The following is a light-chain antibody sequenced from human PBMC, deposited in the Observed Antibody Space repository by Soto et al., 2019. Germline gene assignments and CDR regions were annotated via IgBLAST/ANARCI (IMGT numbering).Light chain of an antibody. CDR2: AAS. CDR1: QGLSSY. CDR3: QQLNSSPLT. Sequence: IQLTQSPSSLSASVGDRVTITCRASQGLSSYLAWYQQKPGKAPKLLIYAASSLQSGVPSRFSGSGSGTDFTLNISSLQPEDFATYYCQQLNSSPLTFGGGTKVEIK. J-gene: IGKJ4*01. V-gene: IGKV1-9*01.